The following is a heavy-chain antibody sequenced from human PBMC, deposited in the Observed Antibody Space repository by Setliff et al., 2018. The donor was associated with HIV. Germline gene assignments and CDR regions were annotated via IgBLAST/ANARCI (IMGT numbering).Heavy chain of an antibody. J-gene: IGHJ4*02. CDR3: AKGRHLLYYFDY. D-gene: IGHD1-26*01. CDR2: ISGSGGST. V-gene: IGHV3-23*01. Sequence: LRLSCAASGFTFSSYWMSWVRQAPGKGLEWVSAISGSGGSTYYADSVKGRFTISRDNSKNTLDLQMNSLRAEDTAVYYCAKGRHLLYYFDYWGQGTLVTVSS. CDR1: GFTFSSYW.